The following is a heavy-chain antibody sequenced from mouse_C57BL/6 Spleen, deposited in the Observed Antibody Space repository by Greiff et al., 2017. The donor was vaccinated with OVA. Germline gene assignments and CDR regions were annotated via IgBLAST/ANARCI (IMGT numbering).Heavy chain of an antibody. CDR3: ARELTGTHYFDD. Sequence: QVQLKQSGAELVKPGASVKISCKASGYAFSSYWMNWVKQRPGKGLEWIGQIYPGDGDTNYNGKFKGKATLTADKSSSTAYMQLSSLTSEDSAVYFCARELTGTHYFDDWGQGTTLTVSS. V-gene: IGHV1-80*01. CDR1: GYAFSSYW. D-gene: IGHD4-1*01. J-gene: IGHJ2*01. CDR2: IYPGDGDT.